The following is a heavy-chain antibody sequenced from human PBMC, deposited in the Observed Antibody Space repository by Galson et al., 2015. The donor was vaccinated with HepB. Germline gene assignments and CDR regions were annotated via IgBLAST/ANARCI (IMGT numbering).Heavy chain of an antibody. Sequence: SLRLSCAASGFTFSAYSINWIRQAPGKGLEWVSSISSSSTFIYYGDSMKGRFTVSRDDAKNSLYLQMDSRRAEDTAVYYCGTNGHGPGSRHFDYWGQGTLVTVS. V-gene: IGHV3-21*06. CDR1: GFTFSAYS. CDR3: GTNGHGPGSRHFDY. D-gene: IGHD3-10*01. J-gene: IGHJ4*02. CDR2: ISSSSTFI.